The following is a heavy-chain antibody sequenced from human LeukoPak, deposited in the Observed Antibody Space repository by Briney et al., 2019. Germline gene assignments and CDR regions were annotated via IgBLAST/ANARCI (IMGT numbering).Heavy chain of an antibody. CDR2: ISWNSGSI. CDR3: ARGYSGSYWSFDY. CDR1: GFTFDDYA. J-gene: IGHJ4*02. Sequence: QTGGSLRLSCAASGFTFDDYAMHWVRQAPGKGLEWVSGISWNSGSIGYADSVKGRFTISRDNAKNSLYLQMNSLRAEDTAVYYCARGYSGSYWSFDYWGQGTLVTVSS. V-gene: IGHV3-9*01. D-gene: IGHD1-26*01.